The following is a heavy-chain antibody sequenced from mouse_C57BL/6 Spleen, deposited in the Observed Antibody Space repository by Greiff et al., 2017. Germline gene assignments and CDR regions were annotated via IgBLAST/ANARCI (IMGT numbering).Heavy chain of an antibody. CDR2: ISDGGSYT. CDR1: GFTFSSYA. Sequence: EVHLVESGGGLVKPGGSLKLSCAASGFTFSSYAMSWVRQTPEKRLAWVATISDGGSYTYYPDNVKGRFTISRDNAKNNLYLQMSHLKSEDTAMYYCARDRRDYDGEAMDDWGQGTSVTVSS. V-gene: IGHV5-4*01. CDR3: ARDRRDYDGEAMDD. D-gene: IGHD2-4*01. J-gene: IGHJ4*01.